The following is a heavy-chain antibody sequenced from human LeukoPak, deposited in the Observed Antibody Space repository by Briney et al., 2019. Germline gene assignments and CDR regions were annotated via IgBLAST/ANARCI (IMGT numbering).Heavy chain of an antibody. CDR1: GFTFSDHA. D-gene: IGHD3-3*01. CDR3: ARDRSGYANDAFDF. J-gene: IGHJ3*01. CDR2: LSYGGTNK. V-gene: IGHV3-30-3*01. Sequence: GGSLRLSCAASGFTFSDHAMHWVRQAPGKGLEWVAVLSYGGTNKYYADSVKGRFTISRDNSKNTMFLQMNSLRAEDTAVYHCARDRSGYANDAFDFWGQGTMVTVSS.